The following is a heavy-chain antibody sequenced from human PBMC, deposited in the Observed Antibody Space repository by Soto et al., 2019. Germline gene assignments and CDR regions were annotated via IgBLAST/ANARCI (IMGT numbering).Heavy chain of an antibody. J-gene: IGHJ6*02. CDR3: AREWSAAGNYYGMDV. Sequence: QVQLVQSGAEVKKPGASVKVSCMTSGYTFTSYDINWVRQASVHGLEWVGWMNTNNGYTAYAPKFQGRVTVTRNTSIRTVYMELSSLRSENTAVYYCAREWSAAGNYYGMDVWGQGTTVTVSS. D-gene: IGHD6-13*01. CDR2: MNTNNGYT. CDR1: GYTFTSYD. V-gene: IGHV1-8*01.